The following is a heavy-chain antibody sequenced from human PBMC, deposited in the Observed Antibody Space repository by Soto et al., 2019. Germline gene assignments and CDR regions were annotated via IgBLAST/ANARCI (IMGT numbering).Heavy chain of an antibody. J-gene: IGHJ4*02. V-gene: IGHV3-30-3*01. Sequence: GGSLRLSCAASGFAFSSYAMHWVRQAPGKGLEWVAVISYDGSNKYYADSVKGRFTISRDNSKNTLYLQMNSLRAEDTAVYYCARGPSSLTRFDYWGQGTLVTVSS. CDR3: ARGPSSLTRFDY. D-gene: IGHD2-2*01. CDR1: GFAFSSYA. CDR2: ISYDGSNK.